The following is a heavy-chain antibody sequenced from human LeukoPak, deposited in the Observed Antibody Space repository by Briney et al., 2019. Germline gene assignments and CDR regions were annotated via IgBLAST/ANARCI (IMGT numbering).Heavy chain of an antibody. CDR2: IYPGDSDT. Sequence: GESLQISCKGSGYSFTSYWIGWVRQLPGKGLEWMGIIYPGDSDTRYSPSFQGQVTISADKSISTAYLQWSSLKASDTAMYYCARHVHCSSTSCYLIDYWGQGTLVTVSS. CDR3: ARHVHCSSTSCYLIDY. CDR1: GYSFTSYW. D-gene: IGHD2-2*01. J-gene: IGHJ4*02. V-gene: IGHV5-51*01.